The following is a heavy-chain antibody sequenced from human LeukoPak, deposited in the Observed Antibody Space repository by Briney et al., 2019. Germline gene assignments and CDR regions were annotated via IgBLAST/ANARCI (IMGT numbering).Heavy chain of an antibody. V-gene: IGHV3-53*05. Sequence: PGGSLRLSCAVSGFSVTNNYMSWVRQAPGKGLEWVSVFYVGGATYYADSVKGRFTISRDNSQNTLYLQMSSLRAEDTAVYYCVKDRTGGRVAFDIWGQGTMVTVSS. CDR1: GFSVTNNY. D-gene: IGHD1-14*01. CDR3: VKDRTGGRVAFDI. J-gene: IGHJ3*02. CDR2: FYVGGAT.